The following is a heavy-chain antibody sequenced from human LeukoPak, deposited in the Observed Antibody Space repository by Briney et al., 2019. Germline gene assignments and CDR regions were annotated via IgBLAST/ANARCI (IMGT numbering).Heavy chain of an antibody. CDR2: INSDGSST. D-gene: IGHD3/OR15-3a*01. CDR1: GFTFSRYW. V-gene: IGHV3-74*01. Sequence: GGSLRLSCAASGFTFSRYWMHWVRQAPGKGLLWVSRINSDGSSTYYADSVKGRFTTSRDNAENAPHLQMNSLTAEDTAVYYCVLDLFSSFAFDIWGQGTMVTVSS. J-gene: IGHJ3*02. CDR3: VLDLFSSFAFDI.